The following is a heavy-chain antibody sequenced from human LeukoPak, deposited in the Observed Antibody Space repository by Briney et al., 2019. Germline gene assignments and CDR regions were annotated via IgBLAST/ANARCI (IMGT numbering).Heavy chain of an antibody. V-gene: IGHV1-69*13. Sequence: GASVKVSCKASGGTFSSYAISWVRQAPGQGLEWMGGIIPIFGTANYAQKFQGRVTITADESTSTAYMELSSLRSEDTAVYYCARSTSYCGGDCQVLPTFWYYGMDVWGQGTTVTVSS. CDR1: GGTFSSYA. D-gene: IGHD2-21*02. CDR3: ARSTSYCGGDCQVLPTFWYYGMDV. CDR2: IIPIFGTA. J-gene: IGHJ6*02.